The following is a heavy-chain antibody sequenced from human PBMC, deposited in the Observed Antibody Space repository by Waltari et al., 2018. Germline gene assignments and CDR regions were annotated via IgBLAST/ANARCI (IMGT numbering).Heavy chain of an antibody. Sequence: QVQLVQSGAEVKKPGSSVKVSCKASGGTFSSYAISWVRQAPGQGLEWMGGIIPIFGTANYAQKFQGRVTITTDESTSTAYMELSSLRSEDTAVYYCARGYYYDYVWGSYPCDYWGQGTLVTVSS. CDR1: GGTFSSYA. V-gene: IGHV1-69*05. D-gene: IGHD3-16*02. CDR3: ARGYYYDYVWGSYPCDY. CDR2: IIPIFGTA. J-gene: IGHJ4*02.